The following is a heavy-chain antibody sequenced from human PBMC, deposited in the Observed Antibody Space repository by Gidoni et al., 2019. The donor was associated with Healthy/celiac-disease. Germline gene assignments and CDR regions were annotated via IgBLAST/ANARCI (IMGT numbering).Heavy chain of an antibody. CDR1: GFTFSSYA. V-gene: IGHV3-30-3*01. J-gene: IGHJ4*02. Sequence: QVQLVESGGGVVQPGRSLRLSCAASGFTFSSYAMHWVRQAPGKGLEWVAVISYDGSNKYYADSVKGRFTISRDNSKNTLYLQMNSLRAEDTAVYYCARDLSYYGSGSPCYWGQGTLVTVSS. CDR2: ISYDGSNK. D-gene: IGHD3-10*01. CDR3: ARDLSYYGSGSPCY.